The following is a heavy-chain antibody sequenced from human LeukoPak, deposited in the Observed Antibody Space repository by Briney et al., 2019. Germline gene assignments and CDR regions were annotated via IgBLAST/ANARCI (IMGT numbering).Heavy chain of an antibody. CDR2: INHSGST. CDR3: ARDSITMVRGVIIMAPRWFDP. J-gene: IGHJ5*02. V-gene: IGHV4-34*01. CDR1: GGSFSGYY. Sequence: SETLSLTCAVYGGSFSGYYWSWIRQPPGKGLEWIGEINHSGSTNYNPSLKSRVTMSVDTSKNQFSLKLSSVTAADTAVYYCARDSITMVRGVIIMAPRWFDPWGQGTLVTVSS. D-gene: IGHD3-10*01.